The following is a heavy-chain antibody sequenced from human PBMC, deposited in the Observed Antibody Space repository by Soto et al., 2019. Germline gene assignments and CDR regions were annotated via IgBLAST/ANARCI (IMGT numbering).Heavy chain of an antibody. D-gene: IGHD2-15*01. J-gene: IGHJ4*02. Sequence: SETLSLTCSVSGASINNTGYYWGWIRQPPGKALEWIGSIYYSGNTYSSPSLESRLTLTVDSSKNRFALKLKSVTAADTAVYYCARHGIGNVDVWGQGTLVTGSS. V-gene: IGHV4-39*01. CDR1: GASINNTGYY. CDR3: ARHGIGNVDV. CDR2: IYYSGNT.